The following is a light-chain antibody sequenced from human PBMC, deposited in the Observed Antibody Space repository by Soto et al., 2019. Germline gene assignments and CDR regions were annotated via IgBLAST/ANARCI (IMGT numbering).Light chain of an antibody. J-gene: IGLJ2*01. CDR1: SSDIGDYKY. CDR2: DVS. CDR3: SSYTRTNFVI. Sequence: QSALTQPASVSGSPGQSITISCTGSSSDIGDYKYVSWYKHHPSKAPKLMIYDVSNRPSGVSNRFSGSKSGNTASLTISGLQAEDEADYYCSSYTRTNFVIFGGGTQLTVL. V-gene: IGLV2-14*03.